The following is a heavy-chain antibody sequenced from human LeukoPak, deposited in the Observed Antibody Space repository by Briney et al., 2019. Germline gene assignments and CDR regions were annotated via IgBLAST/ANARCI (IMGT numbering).Heavy chain of an antibody. V-gene: IGHV1-69*06. CDR2: IIPIFGTA. J-gene: IGHJ6*03. CDR3: ARGGAVAFYYYYYMDV. D-gene: IGHD6-19*01. Sequence: GASVKVSCKASGYSFTGYYMHWVRQAPGQGLEWMGGIIPIFGTANYAQKFQGRVTITADKSTTTVYMELSSLRSEDTAVYYCARGGAVAFYYYYYMDVWGKGTTVTVSS. CDR1: GYSFTGYY.